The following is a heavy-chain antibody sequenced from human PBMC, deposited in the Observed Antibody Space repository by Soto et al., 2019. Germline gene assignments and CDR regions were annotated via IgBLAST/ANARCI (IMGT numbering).Heavy chain of an antibody. CDR3: VRDDARSQPLDY. CDR1: GFTFSSYW. D-gene: IGHD3-10*01. CDR2: IDRDGKST. J-gene: IGHJ4*02. Sequence: PGRSLRLSCAASGFTFSSYWMHWVRQAPGKGLVWVSHIDRDGKSTVYADSVKGRFTISRDNAKNTLYLEMNSLRVEDTAVYFCVRDDARSQPLDYWGQGTLDIVSS. V-gene: IGHV3-74*01.